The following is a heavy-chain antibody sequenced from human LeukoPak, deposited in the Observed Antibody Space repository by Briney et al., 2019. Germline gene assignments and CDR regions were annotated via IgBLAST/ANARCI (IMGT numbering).Heavy chain of an antibody. CDR3: ARGQMRYCSGGSCYALRGGFGHYYMDV. J-gene: IGHJ6*03. CDR1: GGSISSRSYY. V-gene: IGHV4-39*01. CDR2: IYYSGST. D-gene: IGHD2-15*01. Sequence: SETLSLTCTVSGGSISSRSYYWGWIRQPPGKGLEWIGSIYYSGSTYYNPSLQSRVTISVDTSKNQFSLKLTSVTAADTAVYYCARGQMRYCSGGSCYALRGGFGHYYMDVWGIGTTVTVSS.